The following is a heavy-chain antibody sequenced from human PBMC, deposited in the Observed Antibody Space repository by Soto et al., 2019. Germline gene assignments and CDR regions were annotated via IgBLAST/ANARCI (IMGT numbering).Heavy chain of an antibody. J-gene: IGHJ6*02. V-gene: IGHV1-69*12. CDR2: IIPIFGTA. D-gene: IGHD6-19*01. Sequence: QVQLVQSGAEVKKPGSSVKVSCKASGGTFSSYAISWVRQAPGQGLEWMGGIIPIFGTANYAQKFQGRVTITADESTSTAYMELSSLRSEDTAVYYCARDRIAVALPISRYYYYYGMDVWGQGTTVTVSS. CDR1: GGTFSSYA. CDR3: ARDRIAVALPISRYYYYYGMDV.